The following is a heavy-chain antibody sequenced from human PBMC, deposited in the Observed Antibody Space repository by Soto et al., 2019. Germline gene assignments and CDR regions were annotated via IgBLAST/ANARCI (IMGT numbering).Heavy chain of an antibody. CDR3: ARVEGVPNHFDY. CDR2: ISPGRISI. Sequence: EVQLVESGGGLVQPGGSLRLSCAASGFTFSSYGLNWVRQAPGKGLEWVSYISPGRISIDYADSVKGRFTISRDNAQSSLYLQMNSLRDDDTAVYYCARVEGVPNHFDYWGQGTLVTVSS. D-gene: IGHD3-3*01. J-gene: IGHJ4*02. CDR1: GFTFSSYG. V-gene: IGHV3-48*02.